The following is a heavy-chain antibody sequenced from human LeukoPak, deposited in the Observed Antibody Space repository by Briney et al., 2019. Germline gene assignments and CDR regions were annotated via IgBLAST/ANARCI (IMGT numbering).Heavy chain of an antibody. CDR3: ARGAYGSGSSTLGIDY. CDR1: GFTFSSYG. V-gene: IGHV3-7*01. D-gene: IGHD3-10*01. J-gene: IGHJ4*02. Sequence: GGSLRLSCAASGFTFSSYGMHWVRQAPGKGLEWVANIKQGGSEKYYVDSVKGRFTISRDNAKNSLYLQMNSLRAEDTAVYYCARGAYGSGSSTLGIDYWGQGTLVTVSS. CDR2: IKQGGSEK.